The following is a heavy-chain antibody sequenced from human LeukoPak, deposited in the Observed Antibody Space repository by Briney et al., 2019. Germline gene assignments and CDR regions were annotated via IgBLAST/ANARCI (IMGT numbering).Heavy chain of an antibody. Sequence: SGPTLVSPTQTLTLTCTFSGFSLSTSGVGVGWIRQPPGKALEWLALIYWDDDKRYSPSLKSRLTISKDTSKNQVVLTMTNMDPVDTATYYCARSPYYDILTGSRGTFDYWGQGTLVTVSS. CDR1: GFSLSTSGVG. D-gene: IGHD3-9*01. CDR2: IYWDDDK. V-gene: IGHV2-5*02. CDR3: ARSPYYDILTGSRGTFDY. J-gene: IGHJ4*02.